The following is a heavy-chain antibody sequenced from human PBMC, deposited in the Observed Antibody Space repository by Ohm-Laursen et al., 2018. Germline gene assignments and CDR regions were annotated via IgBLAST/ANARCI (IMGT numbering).Heavy chain of an antibody. CDR3: AREDVGGYGQKGDYYYGMDV. J-gene: IGHJ6*02. CDR2: IHSSGST. D-gene: IGHD5-18*01. CDR1: GDSISTYY. V-gene: IGHV4-4*08. Sequence: TLSLTCTVSGDSISTYYWSWIRQPPGKGLEWIGYIHSSGSTSYIPSLKSRVTISVDTSKNQFSLRVRSLTAADTAVYYCAREDVGGYGQKGDYYYGMDVWGQGTTVTISS.